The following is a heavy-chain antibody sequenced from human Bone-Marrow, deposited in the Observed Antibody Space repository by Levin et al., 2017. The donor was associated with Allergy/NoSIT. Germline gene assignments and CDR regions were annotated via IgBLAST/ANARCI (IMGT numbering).Heavy chain of an antibody. CDR3: ARDHSLIVVVPAAIRSGSYYGMDG. D-gene: IGHD2-2*02. V-gene: IGHV3-21*01. CDR1: GFTFSSYS. Sequence: GESLKISCAASGFTFSSYSMNWVRQAPGKGLEWVSSISSSSSYIYYADSVKGRFTISRDNAKNSLYLQMNSLRAEDTAVYYCARDHSLIVVVPAAIRSGSYYGMDGWGQGTTVTVSS. CDR2: ISSSSSYI. J-gene: IGHJ6*02.